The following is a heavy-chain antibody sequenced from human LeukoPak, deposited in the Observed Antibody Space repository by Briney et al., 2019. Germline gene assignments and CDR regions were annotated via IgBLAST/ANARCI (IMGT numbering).Heavy chain of an antibody. Sequence: PGRSLRLSCAASGFTFSNYGMHWVRLAPGKGLEWVALISYDGSNKYYADSVKGRFTISRDNSKNTLYLQMNSLRAEDTAIYYCAKMAAEEHWGQGTLVTVSS. CDR1: GFTFSNYG. V-gene: IGHV3-30*18. J-gene: IGHJ1*01. D-gene: IGHD6-25*01. CDR3: AKMAAEEH. CDR2: ISYDGSNK.